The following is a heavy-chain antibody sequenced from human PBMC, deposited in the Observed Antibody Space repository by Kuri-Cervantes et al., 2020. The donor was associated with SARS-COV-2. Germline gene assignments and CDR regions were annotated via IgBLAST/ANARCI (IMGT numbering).Heavy chain of an antibody. D-gene: IGHD5-18*01. CDR1: GFTFGDYA. V-gene: IGHV3-49*03. CDR2: IRSKAYGGTT. CDR3: TRDRKLWSPGPLLFDY. J-gene: IGHJ4*02. Sequence: GESLKISCTASGFTFGDYAMSWFRQAPGKGLEWVGFIRSKAYGGTTEYAASVKGRLTISRDDSKSIAYLQMNSLKTEDTAVYYCTRDRKLWSPGPLLFDYWGQGTLVTVSS.